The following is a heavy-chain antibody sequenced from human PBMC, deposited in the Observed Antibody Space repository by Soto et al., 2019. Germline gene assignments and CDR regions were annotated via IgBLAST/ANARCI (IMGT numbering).Heavy chain of an antibody. D-gene: IGHD4-17*01. CDR2: IYYSGST. V-gene: IGHV4-39*01. CDR3: ASSVSGDFAY. Sequence: NPSETLSLTCTVSGGSISSSSYYWGWIRQPPGKGLEWIGSIYYSGSTYYNPSLKSRVTISVDTSKNQFSLKLSSVTAADTAVYYCASSVSGDFAYWGQGTLVTVSS. J-gene: IGHJ4*02. CDR1: GGSISSSSYY.